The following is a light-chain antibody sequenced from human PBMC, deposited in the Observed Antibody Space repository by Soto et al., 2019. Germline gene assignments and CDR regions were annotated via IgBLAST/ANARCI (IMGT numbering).Light chain of an antibody. CDR2: GAS. Sequence: EIVLTQSPGTLSLSPGERATLSCRASQSVSNNYLAWYQQQPGQAPRLLIYGASNRATGILDRFSGSGSGTDFNFTVSRLEPEDFAVYYCQQYGSAGTFGQGTKVEIK. CDR3: QQYGSAGT. J-gene: IGKJ1*01. CDR1: QSVSNNY. V-gene: IGKV3-20*01.